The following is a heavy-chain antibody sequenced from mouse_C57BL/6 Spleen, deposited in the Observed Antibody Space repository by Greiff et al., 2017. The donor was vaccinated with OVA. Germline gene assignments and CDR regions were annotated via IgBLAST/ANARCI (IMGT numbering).Heavy chain of an antibody. J-gene: IGHJ2*01. V-gene: IGHV1-26*01. D-gene: IGHD1-2*01. Sequence: EVQLQQSGPELVKPGASVKISCKASGYTFTDYYMNWVKQSHGKSLEWIGDINPNNGGTSYNQKFKGKATLTVDKSSSTAYMELRSLTSEDSAVYYCARQDDHSGAHFDYWGQGTTLTVSS. CDR1: GYTFTDYY. CDR2: INPNNGGT. CDR3: ARQDDHSGAHFDY.